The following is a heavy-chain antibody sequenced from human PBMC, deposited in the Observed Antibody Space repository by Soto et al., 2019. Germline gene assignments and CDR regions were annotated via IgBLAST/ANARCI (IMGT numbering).Heavy chain of an antibody. CDR1: GFTLSDYY. CDR3: ARGGDYGDYNFYYYYYMDV. V-gene: IGHV3-13*01. CDR2: IGTAGDT. J-gene: IGHJ6*03. D-gene: IGHD4-17*01. Sequence: GGSLRLSCAASGFTLSDYYMSWFRQATGKGLEWVSAIGTAGDTYYPGSVKGRFTISRENAKNSLYLQMNSLRAGDTAVYYCARGGDYGDYNFYYYYYMDVWGKGTTVTVSS.